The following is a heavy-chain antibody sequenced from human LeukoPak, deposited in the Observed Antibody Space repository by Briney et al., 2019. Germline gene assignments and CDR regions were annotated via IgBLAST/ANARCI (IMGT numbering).Heavy chain of an antibody. CDR3: ARKGYIDV. CDR2: IYYSGST. Sequence: SETLSLTCTVSGGSISSYYWSWIRQPPGKGLEWIGYIYYSGSTNYNPCLKSRVTISVDTSKNQFSLKLSSVTAADTAVYYCARKGYIDVWGKGTTVTVSS. CDR1: GGSISSYY. V-gene: IGHV4-59*01. J-gene: IGHJ6*03.